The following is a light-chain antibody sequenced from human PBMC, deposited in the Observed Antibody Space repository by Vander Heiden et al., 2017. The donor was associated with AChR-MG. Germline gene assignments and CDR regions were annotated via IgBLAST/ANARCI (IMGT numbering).Light chain of an antibody. CDR3: QHRDQLPQT. CDR1: QSIRTS. J-gene: IGKJ1*01. CDR2: DAS. V-gene: IGKV3-11*01. Sequence: DIVLTQSPATLSLSPGDRAALSCRASQSIRTSLAWYQLKPGQAPRLLIYDASKRATGIPARFSGGGSGTDFNLIISSLEPEDFAIYFCQHRDQLPQTFGQGTRVEIK.